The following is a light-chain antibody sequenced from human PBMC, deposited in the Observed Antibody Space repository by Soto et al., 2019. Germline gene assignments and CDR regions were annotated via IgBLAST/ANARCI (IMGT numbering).Light chain of an antibody. J-gene: IGKJ1*01. CDR3: LQYNGYYRT. Sequence: DIQMTQSPSTLSASEGDTVTITCRASQTISGWLAWYQQRPGKAPNLLIFDASTLESGVPSRFSGSGAGTTFTLTISSLQSDDFATYYCLQYNGYYRTFGQGTKV. V-gene: IGKV1-5*01. CDR1: QTISGW. CDR2: DAS.